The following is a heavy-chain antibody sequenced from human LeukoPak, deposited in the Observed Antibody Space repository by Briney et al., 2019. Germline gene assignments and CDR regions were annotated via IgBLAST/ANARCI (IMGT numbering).Heavy chain of an antibody. V-gene: IGHV4-4*07. CDR1: GGSISSYY. Sequence: SETLSLTCTVSGGSISSYYWRWIRQPAGKGLEWIGRIYTSGSTNYNPSLKSRVTMSVDTSKNQFSLKLSSVTAADTAVYYCARGQGVTTRNAFDIWGQGTMVTVSS. D-gene: IGHD4-17*01. J-gene: IGHJ3*02. CDR3: ARGQGVTTRNAFDI. CDR2: IYTSGST.